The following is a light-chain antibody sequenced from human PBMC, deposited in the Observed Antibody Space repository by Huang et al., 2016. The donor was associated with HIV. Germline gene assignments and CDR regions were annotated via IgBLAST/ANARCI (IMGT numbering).Light chain of an antibody. J-gene: IGKJ3*01. V-gene: IGKV3-20*01. Sequence: EALLTQSPDTLSLSPGKRATLSCRASQIISSAFVAWYQQKPGQAPRLLIYGASNRATGVSERFSGSGSGTDFTLIISRLEPEDFAVYYCQQYGYSPLFTFGPGTKVDIK. CDR1: QIISSAF. CDR3: QQYGYSPLFT. CDR2: GAS.